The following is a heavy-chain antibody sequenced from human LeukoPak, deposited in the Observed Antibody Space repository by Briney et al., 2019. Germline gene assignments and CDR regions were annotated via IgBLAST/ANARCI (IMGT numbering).Heavy chain of an antibody. V-gene: IGHV4-59*01. CDR1: GGSISSYY. Sequence: ASETLSLTCTVSGGSISSYYWSWIRQPPGKGLEWIGYIYYSGSTNYNPSLKSRVTISVDTSKNQFSLKLSSVTAADTAVYYCARGAVANVLFACWGQGRLVTDSS. CDR2: IYYSGST. CDR3: ARGAVANVLFAC. D-gene: IGHD6-19*01. J-gene: IGHJ4*02.